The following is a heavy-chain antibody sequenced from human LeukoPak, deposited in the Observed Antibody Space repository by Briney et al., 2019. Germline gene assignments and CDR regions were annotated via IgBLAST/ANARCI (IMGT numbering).Heavy chain of an antibody. CDR3: ARVARITMIVVVIENFDY. V-gene: IGHV4-39*07. CDR1: GGSISSSSYY. J-gene: IGHJ4*02. Sequence: SETLSLTCTVPGGSISSSSYYWGWIRQPPGKGLEWIGSIYYSGSTFYNPSLKSRVTISVDTSKNQFSLKLSSVTAADTAVYYRARVARITMIVVVIENFDYWGQGTLVTVSS. D-gene: IGHD3-22*01. CDR2: IYYSGST.